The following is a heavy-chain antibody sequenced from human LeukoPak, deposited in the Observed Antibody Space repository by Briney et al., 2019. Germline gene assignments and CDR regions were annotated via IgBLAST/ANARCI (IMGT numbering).Heavy chain of an antibody. CDR1: GYSFSTYY. Sequence: ASVKVSCKASGYSFSTYYIHWVRQAPGQGLEWMGIINPTGGSTTYAQKFQGRVTMTRDTSTSTVYMGLSSLRSEDTAVYYCAKGGQEFDSWGQGTLVTVSA. CDR3: AKGGQEFDS. CDR2: INPTGGST. V-gene: IGHV1-46*01. J-gene: IGHJ5*01.